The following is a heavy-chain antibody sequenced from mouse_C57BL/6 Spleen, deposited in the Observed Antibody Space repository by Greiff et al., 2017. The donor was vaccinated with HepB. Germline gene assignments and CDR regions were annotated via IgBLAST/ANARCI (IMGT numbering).Heavy chain of an antibody. CDR1: GFTFSNYW. V-gene: IGHV6-3*01. J-gene: IGHJ2*01. CDR2: IRLKSDNYAT. Sequence: EVKVEESGGGLVQPGGSMKLSCVASGFTFSNYWMNWVRQSPEKGLEWVAQIRLKSDNYATHYAESVKGRFTISRDDSKSSVYLQMNNLRAEDTGIYYCTGPYYYGSSTHDYWGQGTTLTVSS. D-gene: IGHD1-1*01. CDR3: TGPYYYGSSTHDY.